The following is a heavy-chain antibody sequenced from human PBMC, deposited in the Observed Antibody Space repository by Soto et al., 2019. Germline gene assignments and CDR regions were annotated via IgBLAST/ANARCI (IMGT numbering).Heavy chain of an antibody. V-gene: IGHV1-2*04. D-gene: IGHD4-17*01. CDR3: ARGGLGDYGDYVWFGWFDP. CDR2: INPNSGGT. J-gene: IGHJ5*02. Sequence: QVQLVQSGAEVKKPGASVKVSCKASGYTFTGYYMHWVRQAPGQGIEWMGWINPNSGGTNYAQKFQGWVTMTRDTSISTAYMELSRLRSDDTAVYYCARGGLGDYGDYVWFGWFDPWGQGTLVTDSS. CDR1: GYTFTGYY.